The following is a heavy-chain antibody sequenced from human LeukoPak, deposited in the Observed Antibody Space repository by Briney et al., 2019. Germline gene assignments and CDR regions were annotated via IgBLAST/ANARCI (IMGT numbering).Heavy chain of an antibody. CDR1: GGSISSGGYY. CDR3: ARDAVVVVPAAIGGDYYYYMDV. Sequence: PSETLSLTCTVSGGSISSGGYYWSWIRQPAGKGLEWIGRIYTSGSTNYNPSLKSRVTMSVDTSKNQFSLKLSSVTAADTAVYYCARDAVVVVPAAIGGDYYYYMDVWGKGTTVTVSS. J-gene: IGHJ6*03. V-gene: IGHV4-61*02. CDR2: IYTSGST. D-gene: IGHD2-2*02.